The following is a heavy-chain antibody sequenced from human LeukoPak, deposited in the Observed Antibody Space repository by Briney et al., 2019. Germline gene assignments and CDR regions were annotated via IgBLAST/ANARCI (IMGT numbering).Heavy chain of an antibody. D-gene: IGHD6-13*01. CDR1: GYTFTSCY. V-gene: IGHV1-46*01. CDR2: INPSGGRT. CDR3: ARGGAAVGTY. J-gene: IGHJ4*02. Sequence: ASVKVSCKASGYTFTSCYMHWVRQAPGQGLEWMGMINPSGGRTSYAQKFQGRVTMTRDTSTSTVYMELSSLRFEDTAVYYCARGGAAVGTYWGQGTLVTVSS.